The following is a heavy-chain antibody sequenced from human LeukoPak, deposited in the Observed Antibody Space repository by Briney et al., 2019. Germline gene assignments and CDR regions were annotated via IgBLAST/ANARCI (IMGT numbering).Heavy chain of an antibody. Sequence: ASVEVSCKASGYTFTGYYMHWVRQAPGQGLEWTGWINPNSGGTNYAQKFQGRVTMTRDTSISTAYMELSRLRSDDTAVYYCARDRESELLVDYWGQGTLVTVSS. CDR2: INPNSGGT. CDR1: GYTFTGYY. CDR3: ARDRESELLVDY. V-gene: IGHV1-2*02. J-gene: IGHJ4*02. D-gene: IGHD1-26*01.